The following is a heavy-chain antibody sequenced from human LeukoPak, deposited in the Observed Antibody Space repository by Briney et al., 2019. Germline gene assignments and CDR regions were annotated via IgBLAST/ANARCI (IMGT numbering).Heavy chain of an antibody. Sequence: SETLSLTCAVYGGSFSGYYWSWIRQPPGKGLEWIGEINHSGSTNYNPSLKSQVTISVDTSKNQFSLRLSSVTAADTAVYYCARSRYCSSTSCYYLYYYMDVWGKGTTVTVSS. V-gene: IGHV4-34*01. D-gene: IGHD2-2*01. CDR2: INHSGST. CDR3: ARSRYCSSTSCYYLYYYMDV. J-gene: IGHJ6*03. CDR1: GGSFSGYY.